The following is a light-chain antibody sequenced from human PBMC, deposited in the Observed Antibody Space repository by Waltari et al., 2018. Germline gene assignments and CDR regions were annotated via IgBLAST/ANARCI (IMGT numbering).Light chain of an antibody. J-gene: IGLJ2*01. V-gene: IGLV2-11*01. Sequence: QSALTQSRSVSGSPGQSVTISCTGTSGDVGGYNFVSWYQHHPGKAPKVLIYDVNERPSGVPDRFSGSKSGNTASLTISGLQPEDEADYYCCSYAGSYTLIFGGGTKLTVL. CDR2: DVN. CDR1: SGDVGGYNF. CDR3: CSYAGSYTLI.